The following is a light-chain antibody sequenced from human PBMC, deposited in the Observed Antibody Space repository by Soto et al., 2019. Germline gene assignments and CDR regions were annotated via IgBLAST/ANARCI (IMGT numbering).Light chain of an antibody. CDR3: QQFGSSLLT. J-gene: IGKJ1*01. V-gene: IGKV3-20*01. CDR1: QSIGSSY. Sequence: ENVLTQSPGTLSLSPGERATLSCRASQSIGSSYLAWYQQKPGHAPRLIIYGTSTRATDIPDRFSGSGSGTDFTLTISRLEPEDFAVYYCQQFGSSLLTFGQGTKVEMK. CDR2: GTS.